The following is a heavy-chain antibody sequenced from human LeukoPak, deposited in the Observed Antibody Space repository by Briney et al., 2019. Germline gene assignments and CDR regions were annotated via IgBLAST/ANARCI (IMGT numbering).Heavy chain of an antibody. Sequence: GGSLRLSCAASGFTFNSYEMNWVRQAPGKGLEWVSFITSSGNTIYYADSVKGRFIISRDNAKNSLDLQMNSLRAEDTAVYYCTRGSTTWYFDYWGQGTLVTVSS. CDR2: ITSSGNTI. V-gene: IGHV3-48*03. CDR3: TRGSTTWYFDY. D-gene: IGHD1-14*01. J-gene: IGHJ4*02. CDR1: GFTFNSYE.